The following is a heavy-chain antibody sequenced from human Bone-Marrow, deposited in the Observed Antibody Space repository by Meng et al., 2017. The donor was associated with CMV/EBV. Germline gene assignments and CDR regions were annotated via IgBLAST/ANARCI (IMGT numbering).Heavy chain of an antibody. Sequence: GSLRLSCTVSGGSISDSSHYWGWIRQPPGKGQEWIGSIYYSGSTYYNPSLKSRVTISVDTSKNQFSLKLSSVTATDTAVYYCARYSSWYYCFDYWGQGTLVTVSS. CDR3: ARYSSWYYCFDY. CDR2: IYYSGST. V-gene: IGHV4-39*01. D-gene: IGHD6-13*01. J-gene: IGHJ4*02. CDR1: GGSISDSSHY.